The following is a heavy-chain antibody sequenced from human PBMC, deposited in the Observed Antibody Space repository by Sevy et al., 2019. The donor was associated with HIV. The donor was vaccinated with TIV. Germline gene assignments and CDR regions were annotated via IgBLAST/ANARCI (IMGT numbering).Heavy chain of an antibody. J-gene: IGHJ4*02. CDR1: GFKFSDYW. D-gene: IGHD3-3*01. Sequence: GGSLRLSCAASGFKFSDYWMSWVRQTPGKGLEWVATIKHAGSEKYYVDSVKGRFPISRDNDKNSVSLQMNGLRVEDTALYYCAREVGGFNWRPYYFDSWGQGTLVTVSS. CDR2: IKHAGSEK. CDR3: AREVGGFNWRPYYFDS. V-gene: IGHV3-7*01.